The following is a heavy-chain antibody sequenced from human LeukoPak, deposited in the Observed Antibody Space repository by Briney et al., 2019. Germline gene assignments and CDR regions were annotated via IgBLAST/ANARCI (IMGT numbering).Heavy chain of an antibody. CDR2: ISGSGSSI. CDR3: AKDYYDPYYFDF. V-gene: IGHV3-48*03. Sequence: GGSLRLSCVASGFTFSTYEMNWVRQAPGKGLEWVSHISGSGSSIFYADSVKGRFTISRDNAKKSLYLQMNSLRVEDTALYYCAKDYYDPYYFDFWGQGTLVTVSS. D-gene: IGHD3-22*01. CDR1: GFTFSTYE. J-gene: IGHJ4*02.